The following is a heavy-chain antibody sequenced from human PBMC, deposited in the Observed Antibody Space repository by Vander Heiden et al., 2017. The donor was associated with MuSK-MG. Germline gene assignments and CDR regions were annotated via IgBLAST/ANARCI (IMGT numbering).Heavy chain of an antibody. CDR2: INHSGST. Sequence: QVQLQQWVAGLLKPSETLSLTCPVCGGSFSGYYWSWLRQPPGKGLEWIGEINHSGSTNYNPSLKSRVTISVDTSKNQFSLKLSSVTAADTAVYYCARGGGGSYYTLHSTYYMDVWGKGTTVTVSS. D-gene: IGHD1-26*01. CDR3: ARGGGGSYYTLHSTYYMDV. V-gene: IGHV4-34*01. J-gene: IGHJ6*03. CDR1: GGSFSGYY.